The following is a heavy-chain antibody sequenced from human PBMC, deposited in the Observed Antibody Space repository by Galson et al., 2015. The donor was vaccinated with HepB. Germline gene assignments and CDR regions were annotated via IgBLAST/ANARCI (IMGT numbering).Heavy chain of an antibody. J-gene: IGHJ5*02. CDR2: INAGNGNT. Sequence: SVKVSCKASGYTFTSYAMHWVRQAPGQRLEWMGWINAGNGNTKYSQKFQGRVTITRDTSASTAYMELSSLRSEDTAVYYCARDRALHGSGRAWFDPWGQGTLVTVSS. V-gene: IGHV1-3*01. CDR3: ARDRALHGSGRAWFDP. D-gene: IGHD3-10*01. CDR1: GYTFTSYA.